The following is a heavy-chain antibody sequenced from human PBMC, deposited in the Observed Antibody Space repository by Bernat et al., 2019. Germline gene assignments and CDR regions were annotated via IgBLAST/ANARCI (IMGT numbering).Heavy chain of an antibody. V-gene: IGHV3-53*01. CDR1: GFTVSSNY. Sequence: EVQLVESGGGLIQPGGSLRLSCAASGFTVSSNYMSWVRQAPGKGLEWVSVIYSGGNTYYPDSVRGRFTTSRDNSKNTVSLQMNSLRAEDTAIYYCAKIISGTGIAYWGQGTLVTVSS. CDR3: AKIISGTGIAY. D-gene: IGHD6-13*01. J-gene: IGHJ4*02. CDR2: IYSGGNT.